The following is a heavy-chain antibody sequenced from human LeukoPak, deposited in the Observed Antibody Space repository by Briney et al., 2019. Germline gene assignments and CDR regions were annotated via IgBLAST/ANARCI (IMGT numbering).Heavy chain of an antibody. CDR3: ASAVTEDGYSAFDI. CDR2: ISAYNGNT. J-gene: IGHJ3*02. Sequence: GASVKVSCKASGYTFTSYGISWARQAPGQGLEWMGWISAYNGNTNYAQKLQGRVTMTTDTSTSTAYMELRSLRSDDTAVYYCASAVTEDGYSAFDIWGQGTMVTVSS. CDR1: GYTFTSYG. D-gene: IGHD5-24*01. V-gene: IGHV1-18*01.